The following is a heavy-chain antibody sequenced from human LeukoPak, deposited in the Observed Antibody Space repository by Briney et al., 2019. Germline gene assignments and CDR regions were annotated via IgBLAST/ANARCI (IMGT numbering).Heavy chain of an antibody. V-gene: IGHV3-66*02. CDR2: IYSGGST. D-gene: IGHD6-19*01. Sequence: GGSLRLSCAASGFTVSSNYMSWVRQAPGKGLEWVSVIYSGGSTYYADSVKGRFTISRDDSKNTLYLQMNSLRAEDTAVYYCARDREEEQWPGSFEYWGQGTLVTVSS. J-gene: IGHJ4*02. CDR3: ARDREEEQWPGSFEY. CDR1: GFTVSSNY.